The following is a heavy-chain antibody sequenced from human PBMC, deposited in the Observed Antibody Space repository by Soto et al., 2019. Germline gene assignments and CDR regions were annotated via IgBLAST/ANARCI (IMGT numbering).Heavy chain of an antibody. CDR3: ARRPLGAAAVTTRYFDY. CDR2: ISSSSSVT. Sequence: EAQLVESGGGLVQPGGSLRLSCAASGFTFSDYNMNWVRQAPGKGLEWISYISSSSSVTYYADSVKGRFTISRDNAENSLHLQMNSLRVEDTAVYYCARRPLGAAAVTTRYFDYWGQGTLVTVSS. CDR1: GFTFSDYN. V-gene: IGHV3-48*04. J-gene: IGHJ4*02. D-gene: IGHD4-17*01.